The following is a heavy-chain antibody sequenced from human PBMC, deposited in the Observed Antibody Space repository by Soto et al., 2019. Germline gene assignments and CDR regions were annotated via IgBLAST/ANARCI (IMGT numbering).Heavy chain of an antibody. D-gene: IGHD3-10*01. CDR3: AKAATMVRGVIGDAFDI. CDR1: GFTFSSYA. Sequence: PGGSLRLSCAASGFTFSSYAMSWVRQAPGKGLEWVSAISGSGGSTYYADSVKGRFTISRDNSKNTLYLQMNSLRAEDTAVYYCAKAATMVRGVIGDAFDIWGKGKMVTVPS. J-gene: IGHJ3*02. CDR2: ISGSGGST. V-gene: IGHV3-23*01.